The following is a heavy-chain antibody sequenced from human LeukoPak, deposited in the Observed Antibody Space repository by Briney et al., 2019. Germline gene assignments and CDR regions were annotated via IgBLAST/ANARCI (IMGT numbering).Heavy chain of an antibody. D-gene: IGHD2/OR15-2a*01. Sequence: SETLSLTCTVSGGSISSYYWSWIRQPPGKGLEWIGSIYYSGSTYYNPSLKSRVTISVDTSKNQFSLKLSSVTAADTAVYYCARISYYYQYMDVWGKGTTVTISS. V-gene: IGHV4-59*05. CDR3: ARISYYYQYMDV. CDR2: IYYSGST. J-gene: IGHJ6*03. CDR1: GGSISSYY.